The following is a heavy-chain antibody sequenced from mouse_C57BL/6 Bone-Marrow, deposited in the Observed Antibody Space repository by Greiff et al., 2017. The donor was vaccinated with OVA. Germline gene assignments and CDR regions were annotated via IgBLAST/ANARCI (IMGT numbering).Heavy chain of an antibody. CDR2: IYPSSGNT. V-gene: IGHV1-81*01. CDR1: GYTFTSYG. Sequence: VQLQQSGAELARPGASVKLSCKASGYTFTSYGISWVKQRTGQGLEWIGEIYPSSGNTYYNEKFKGKATFTADKSSSTAYMELRGLTSDDSAVYYCARYVVRDYWGQGTTLTVSS. J-gene: IGHJ2*01. D-gene: IGHD2-14*01. CDR3: ARYVVRDY.